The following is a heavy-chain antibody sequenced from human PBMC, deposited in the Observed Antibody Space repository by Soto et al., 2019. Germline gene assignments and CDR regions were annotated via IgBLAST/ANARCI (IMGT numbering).Heavy chain of an antibody. J-gene: IGHJ5*02. CDR1: GGCFSGYY. Sequence: SETLSLTCAVYGGCFSGYYWTWIRQPPGKGLEWIGEINHSGSTNYNPSLKSRVTISVDTSKNQFSLKLSSVTAADTAVYYCARVGVVVAATPILAVADTNWXGPWGQGTLVTVSS. CDR3: ARVGVVVAATPILAVADTNWXGP. D-gene: IGHD2-15*01. CDR2: INHSGST. V-gene: IGHV4-34*01.